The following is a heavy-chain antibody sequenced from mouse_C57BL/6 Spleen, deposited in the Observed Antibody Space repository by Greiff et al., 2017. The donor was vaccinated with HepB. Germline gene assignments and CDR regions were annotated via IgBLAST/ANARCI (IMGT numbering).Heavy chain of an antibody. CDR3: ARAGGNYGNYEGYFDV. CDR2: ISDGGSYT. V-gene: IGHV5-4*03. Sequence: EVKVVESGGGLVKPGGSLKLSCAASGFTFSSYAMSWVRQTPEKRLEWVATISDGGSYTYYPDNVKGRFTISRDNAKNNLYLQMSHLKSEDTAMYYCARAGGNYGNYEGYFDVWGTGTTVTVSS. D-gene: IGHD2-1*01. J-gene: IGHJ1*03. CDR1: GFTFSSYA.